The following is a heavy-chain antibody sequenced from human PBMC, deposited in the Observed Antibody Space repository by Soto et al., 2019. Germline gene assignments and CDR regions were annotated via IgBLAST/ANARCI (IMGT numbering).Heavy chain of an antibody. CDR3: ARVGETYYDSSGYLP. CDR1: GYTFTSYD. Sequence: GASVKVSCKASGYTFTSYDINWVRQATGQGLEWMGWMNPNSGNTGYAQKFQGRVTMTRNTSISTAYMELSSLRSEGTAVYYCARVGETYYDSSGYLPWGQGTLVTVSS. D-gene: IGHD3-22*01. V-gene: IGHV1-8*01. J-gene: IGHJ5*02. CDR2: MNPNSGNT.